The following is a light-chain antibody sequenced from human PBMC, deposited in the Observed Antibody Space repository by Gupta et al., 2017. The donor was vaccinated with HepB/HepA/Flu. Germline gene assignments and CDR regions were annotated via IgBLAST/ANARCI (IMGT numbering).Light chain of an antibody. CDR3: ATWDDSLNAVV. J-gene: IGLJ2*01. CDR2: SNH. V-gene: IGLV1-44*01. CDR1: SSNIGTNA. Sequence: SVLTQPPSASGTPGQRVTISCSGSSSNIGTNAVNWYQQLPRTAPRLLIHSNHGRPSVVPDRFSGSKTGTSASLAISGLHAEDEGDYFCATWDDSLNAVVFGGGTKVTVL.